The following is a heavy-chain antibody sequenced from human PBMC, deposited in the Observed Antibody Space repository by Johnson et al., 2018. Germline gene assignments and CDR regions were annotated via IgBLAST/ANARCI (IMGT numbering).Heavy chain of an antibody. CDR3: ERDRAMVYAIIDSGDACDI. Sequence: QVQLVEAGGGVVQPGRSLRLSCAASGFTFSSYAMHWVRQAPGKGLEWVAVISYDGSNKYYADSVKGRFTIYSDNSKNTLYLQMNGLIAVDTAVFYCERDRAMVYAIIDSGDACDIWGKGTMVTVSS. J-gene: IGHJ3*02. CDR2: ISYDGSNK. CDR1: GFTFSSYA. V-gene: IGHV3-30-3*01. D-gene: IGHD2-8*01.